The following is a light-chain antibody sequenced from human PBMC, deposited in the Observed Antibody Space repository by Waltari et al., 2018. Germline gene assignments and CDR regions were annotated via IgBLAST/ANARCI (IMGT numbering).Light chain of an antibody. J-gene: IGKJ4*01. Sequence: DIQMTQSPSTLSASVGDTVTISCRASRRIGSSLAWYQQKPGKAPKLLIYEKFDLQSGVPSKFSGSASGTEFSLIISSLQPHDSATYYCQQYSESPLTFGGGTKLEIK. CDR2: EKF. CDR3: QQYSESPLT. CDR1: RRIGSS. V-gene: IGKV1-5*03.